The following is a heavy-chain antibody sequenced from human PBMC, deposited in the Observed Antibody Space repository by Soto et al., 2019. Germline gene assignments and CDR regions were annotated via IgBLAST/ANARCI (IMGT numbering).Heavy chain of an antibody. CDR1: GGSFSGYY. Sequence: PSETLSLTCAVYGGSFSGYYWSWIRQPPGKGLEWIGEINHSGRTSYNPSLRSRATISVDTSKNQFSLKLSSVTAADTAVYYCARLSTTVTTRHFAYWGQGTPVTVSS. V-gene: IGHV4-34*01. CDR2: INHSGRT. CDR3: ARLSTTVTTRHFAY. J-gene: IGHJ4*02. D-gene: IGHD4-17*01.